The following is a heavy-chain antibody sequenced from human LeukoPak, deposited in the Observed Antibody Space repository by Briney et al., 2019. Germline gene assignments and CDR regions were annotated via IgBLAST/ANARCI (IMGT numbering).Heavy chain of an antibody. CDR1: GYTFTSYD. V-gene: IGHV1-8*03. D-gene: IGHD2-15*01. J-gene: IGHJ4*02. CDR2: MNPNSGNT. CDR3: AREGGYCSGGSCPFDY. Sequence: ASVKVSCKASGYTFTSYDINWVRQATGQGLEWMGWMNPNSGNTGYAQKFQGRVTITRNTSISTAYMELSSLRSEDTAVYYCAREGGYCSGGSCPFDYWGQGTLVTVSS.